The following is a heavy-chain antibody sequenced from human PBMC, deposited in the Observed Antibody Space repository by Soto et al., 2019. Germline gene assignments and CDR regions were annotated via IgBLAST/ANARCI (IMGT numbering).Heavy chain of an antibody. J-gene: IGHJ6*02. CDR2: INSDGSST. V-gene: IGHV3-74*01. CDR1: GFTFSNYW. Sequence: EVQLVESGGGLVQPGGSLRLSCAASGFTFSNYWMHWVRQAPGKGLVWVSRINSDGSSTSYADSVKGRFTISRDNAKNPLYLQMNSLRAEDTAVYYCARENYDILTGHIYGMDVWGQGTTVTVSS. CDR3: ARENYDILTGHIYGMDV. D-gene: IGHD3-9*01.